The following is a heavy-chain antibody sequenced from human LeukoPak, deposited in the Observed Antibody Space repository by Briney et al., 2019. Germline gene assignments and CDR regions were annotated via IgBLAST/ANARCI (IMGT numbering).Heavy chain of an antibody. D-gene: IGHD6-13*01. V-gene: IGHV4-30-4*01. J-gene: IGHJ6*02. CDR2: IYYSGST. CDR1: GGSISSGDYY. Sequence: SETLSLTCTVSGGSISSGDYYWSWIRQPPGKGLEWIGYIYYSGSTYYNPSLKSRVTISVDTSKNQFSLKLSSVTAADTAVYYCARDPPSVAAVGYSMDVWGRGTTVTVSS. CDR3: ARDPPSVAAVGYSMDV.